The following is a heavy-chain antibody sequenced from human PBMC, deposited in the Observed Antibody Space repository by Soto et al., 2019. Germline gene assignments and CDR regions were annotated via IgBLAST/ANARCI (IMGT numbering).Heavy chain of an antibody. D-gene: IGHD3-10*01. CDR1: GFTFNDYS. V-gene: IGHV3-21*01. Sequence: LRLSCEASGFTFNDYSMDWVRQAPGKGLEWVSSISSSGTYIYYADSVKGRFAISRDNANKVMYMQMDTLRAEDTAVYYCVRAGHVFDVHSYGIDLWGQGTTVTVSS. CDR3: VRAGHVFDVHSYGIDL. CDR2: ISSSGTYI. J-gene: IGHJ6*02.